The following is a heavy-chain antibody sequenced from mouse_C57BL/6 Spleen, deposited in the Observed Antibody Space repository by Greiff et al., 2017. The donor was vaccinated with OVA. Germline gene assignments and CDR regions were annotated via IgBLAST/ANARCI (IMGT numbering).Heavy chain of an antibody. CDR2: INPNNGGT. J-gene: IGHJ3*01. Sequence: EVMLVESGPELVKPGASVKIPCKASGYTFTDYNMDWVKQSHGKSLEWIGDINPNNGGTIYNQKFKGKATLTVDKSSSTAYMELRSLTSEDTAVYYFARLYYYCSSYWFAYWGQGTLVTVSA. CDR1: GYTFTDYN. CDR3: ARLYYYCSSYWFAY. V-gene: IGHV1-18*01. D-gene: IGHD1-1*01.